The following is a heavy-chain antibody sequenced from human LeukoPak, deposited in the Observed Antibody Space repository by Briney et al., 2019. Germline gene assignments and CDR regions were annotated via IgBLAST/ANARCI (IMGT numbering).Heavy chain of an antibody. J-gene: IGHJ4*02. D-gene: IGHD7-27*01. CDR2: INHSGST. CDR1: GGSFSGYY. Sequence: PSETLSRTCAVYGGSFSGYYWSWIRQAPGKGLEWIGEINHSGSTNYNPSLKSRVTISVDTSKNQFSLKLSSVTAADTAVYYCARHNWGSFDYWGQGTLVTVSS. V-gene: IGHV4-34*01. CDR3: ARHNWGSFDY.